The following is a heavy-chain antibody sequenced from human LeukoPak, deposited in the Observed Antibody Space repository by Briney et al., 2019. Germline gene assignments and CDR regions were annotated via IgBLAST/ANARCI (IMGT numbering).Heavy chain of an antibody. CDR1: GGTFSSYA. J-gene: IGHJ4*02. CDR3: ARGPLGGTTDY. V-gene: IGHV1-69*01. Sequence: SVKVSCKASGGTFSSYAISWVRQAPGQRLEWMGGIIPIFGTANYAQKFQGRVTITADESTSTAYMELSSLRSEDTAVYYSARGPLGGTTDYWGQGTLVTVSS. D-gene: IGHD1-7*01. CDR2: IIPIFGTA.